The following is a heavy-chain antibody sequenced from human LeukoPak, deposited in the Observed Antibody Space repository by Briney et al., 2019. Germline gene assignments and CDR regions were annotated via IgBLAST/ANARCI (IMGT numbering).Heavy chain of an antibody. CDR3: ARPGIAAYYYYGMDV. CDR2: INTNTGNP. V-gene: IGHV7-4-1*02. Sequence: ASVKVSCKASGYTFISYAMNWVRQAPGQGLEWMGWINTNTGNPTYAQGFTGRFVFSLGTSVSTAYLQISSLKAEDTAVYYCARPGIAAYYYYGMDVWGQGTTVTVSS. CDR1: GYTFISYA. D-gene: IGHD6-13*01. J-gene: IGHJ6*02.